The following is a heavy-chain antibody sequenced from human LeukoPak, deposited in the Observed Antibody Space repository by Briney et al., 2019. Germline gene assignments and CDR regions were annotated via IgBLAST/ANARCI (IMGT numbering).Heavy chain of an antibody. D-gene: IGHD1-1*01. V-gene: IGHV1-2*02. Sequence: ASVKVSCKASGYTFTGYYMHWVRQAPGQGLEWMGWINPNSGGTNYAQKFQGRVTMTRDTSISTAYMELSRLRSDDTAVYCCARVGATGWGAFDIWGQGTMVTVSS. CDR1: GYTFTGYY. J-gene: IGHJ3*02. CDR3: ARVGATGWGAFDI. CDR2: INPNSGGT.